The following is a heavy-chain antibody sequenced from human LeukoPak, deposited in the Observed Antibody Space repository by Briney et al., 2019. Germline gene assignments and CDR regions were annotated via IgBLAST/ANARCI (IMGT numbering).Heavy chain of an antibody. CDR2: MNTTGYT. Sequence: PSETLSLTCTVSGGSISSSSYCWSWIRQPAGKGLEWIGHMNTTGYTKYNPSLKSRVTISVDTSNNQFSLRLSSVTAADTAVYYCARDWDYWGQGTLVTVS. CDR3: ARDWDY. CDR1: GGSISSSSYC. J-gene: IGHJ4*02. V-gene: IGHV4-61*09.